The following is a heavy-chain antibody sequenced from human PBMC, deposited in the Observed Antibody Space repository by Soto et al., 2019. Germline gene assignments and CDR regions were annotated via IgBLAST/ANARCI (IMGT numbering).Heavy chain of an antibody. CDR3: AKGGYCSSTSCYGDYYCGMDV. V-gene: IGHV1-69*01. Sequence: QVQLVQSGAEVKKPGSSVKVSCKASGGTFSSYAISWVRQAPGQGLMSMGGIIPIIGRANYAQKFQGRVTITADESTSTAYMELSSRRSEDTAVYYCAKGGYCSSTSCYGDYYCGMDVWGQGTTVTVSS. D-gene: IGHD2-2*01. CDR1: GGTFSSYA. J-gene: IGHJ6*02. CDR2: IIPIIGRA.